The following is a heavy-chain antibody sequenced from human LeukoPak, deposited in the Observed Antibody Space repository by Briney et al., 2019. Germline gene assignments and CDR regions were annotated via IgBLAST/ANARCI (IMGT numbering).Heavy chain of an antibody. V-gene: IGHV3-30*02. CDR3: AKDGRGSGYFPDY. J-gene: IGHJ4*02. Sequence: PGRSLRPSWAASGFTFSRYCMHSVRLAPGKGLEWEAFIRYDGSNKYYADSVKGRFTISRDNSKNTLYLQMNSLRPEDSAVHYCAKDGRGSGYFPDYWGQGTLVTVSS. CDR2: IRYDGSNK. CDR1: GFTFSRYC. D-gene: IGHD3-22*01.